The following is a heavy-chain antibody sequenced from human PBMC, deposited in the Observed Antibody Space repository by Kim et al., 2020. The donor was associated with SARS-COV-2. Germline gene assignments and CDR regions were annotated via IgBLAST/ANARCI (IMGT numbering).Heavy chain of an antibody. J-gene: IGHJ4*02. CDR3: PRGGRGRFIDF. D-gene: IGHD3-3*01. Sequence: TYDTDSVKSRFTISRDNSKHTVNLQMNSLRADKTAMYYCPRGGRGRFIDFWGQGSLVTVSS. V-gene: IGHV3-53*01. CDR2: T.